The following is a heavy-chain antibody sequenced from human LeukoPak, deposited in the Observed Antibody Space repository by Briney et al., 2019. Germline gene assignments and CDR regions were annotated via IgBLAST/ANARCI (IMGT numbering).Heavy chain of an antibody. CDR3: ARNGNWFDP. J-gene: IGHJ5*02. V-gene: IGHV4-39*07. CDR1: GGSISSSSYY. Sequence: SETLSLTCTVSGGSISSSSYYWGWIRQPPGKGLEWIGEINHSGSTNYNPSLKSRVTISVDTSKNQFSLKLSSVTAADTAVYYCARNGNWFDPWGQGTLVTVSS. CDR2: INHSGST.